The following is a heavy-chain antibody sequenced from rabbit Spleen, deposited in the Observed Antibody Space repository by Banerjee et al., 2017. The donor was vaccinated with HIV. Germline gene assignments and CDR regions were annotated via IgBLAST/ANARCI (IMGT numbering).Heavy chain of an antibody. CDR3: ARDWGDSSAWGNL. CDR2: IAGSTSGFT. CDR1: GFSFSSNDY. J-gene: IGHJ3*01. D-gene: IGHD4-1*01. Sequence: QSLEESGGDLVKPGASLTLTCTASGFSFSSNDYMCWVRQAPGKGLEWISCIAGSTSGFTYSATWAKGRFTCSKTSSTTVTLQMTSLTVADTATYFCARDWGDSSAWGNLWGQGTLVTVS. V-gene: IGHV1S40*01.